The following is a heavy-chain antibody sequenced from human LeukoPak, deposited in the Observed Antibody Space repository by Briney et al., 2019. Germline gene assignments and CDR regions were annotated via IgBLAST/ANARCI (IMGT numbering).Heavy chain of an antibody. CDR2: IYYSGST. CDR1: GGSISSSSYC. Sequence: PSETLSLTCTVSGGSISSSSYCWGWIRQPPGKGLEWIGSIYYSGSTYYNPSLKSRVTISVDTSKNQFSLKLSSVTAADTAVYYCARQSRGYYYMDVWGKGTTVTVSS. CDR3: ARQSRGYYYMDV. J-gene: IGHJ6*03. V-gene: IGHV4-39*01.